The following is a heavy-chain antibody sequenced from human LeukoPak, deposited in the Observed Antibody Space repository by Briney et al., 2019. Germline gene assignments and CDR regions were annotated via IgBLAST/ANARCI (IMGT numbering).Heavy chain of an antibody. Sequence: SETLSLTCTVPAGSLSGDDWSWLRQPPGKRLEWIGYVSYTGRTKSNHSLQSRVTISIATSKSQFSLKLNSVTAADTAVYSCARLLDNDISGDPDTFDVWGQGTTVIVSS. CDR1: AGSLSGDD. J-gene: IGHJ3*01. D-gene: IGHD3-22*01. CDR3: ARLLDNDISGDPDTFDV. CDR2: VSYTGRT. V-gene: IGHV4-59*01.